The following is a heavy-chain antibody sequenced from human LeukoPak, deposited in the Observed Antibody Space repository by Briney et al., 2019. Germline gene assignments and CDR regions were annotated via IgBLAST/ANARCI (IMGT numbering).Heavy chain of an antibody. D-gene: IGHD3-3*01. CDR3: AKLTSEWFEDF. V-gene: IGHV3-23*01. CDR1: GFSFNNYP. Sequence: QSGGSLRLSCAASGFSFNNYPMTWVRQAPGKGLEWVSAIRPSDGSTFYADCAKGRFTISRDSSKNTLYLQMNNLRAEDTAVYYCAKLTSEWFEDFWGQGTLVTVSS. J-gene: IGHJ4*02. CDR2: IRPSDGST.